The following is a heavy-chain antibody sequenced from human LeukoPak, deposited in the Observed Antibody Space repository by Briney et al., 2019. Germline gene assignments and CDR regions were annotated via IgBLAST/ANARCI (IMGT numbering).Heavy chain of an antibody. V-gene: IGHV3-30-3*01. D-gene: IGHD4-23*01. CDR3: ARDTVANYYYYNMDV. CDR1: AFTFSSYA. Sequence: GGSLRLSCAASAFTFSSYAMHWARQAPGKGLEWVALISYDGSNKYYADSVKGRFTISRDNSKNTLYLQMNNLRAEDTAVYYCARDTVANYYYYNMDVWGQGTTVTVSS. J-gene: IGHJ6*02. CDR2: ISYDGSNK.